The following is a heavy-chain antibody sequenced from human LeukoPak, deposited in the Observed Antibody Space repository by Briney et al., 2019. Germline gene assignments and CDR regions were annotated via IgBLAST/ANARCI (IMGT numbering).Heavy chain of an antibody. J-gene: IGHJ4*02. Sequence: GGSLRLSCVASGFTISGHAMSWVRQAPAKGLEWVSITVAGYSETHYADSVRGRFTISRDDSSNTLSLEMNSLRADDTGTYYCVKDFCRGGNCPFPFFDSWGQGTVVTVSS. V-gene: IGHV3-23*01. D-gene: IGHD4-23*01. CDR1: GFTISGHA. CDR3: VKDFCRGGNCPFPFFDS. CDR2: TVAGYSET.